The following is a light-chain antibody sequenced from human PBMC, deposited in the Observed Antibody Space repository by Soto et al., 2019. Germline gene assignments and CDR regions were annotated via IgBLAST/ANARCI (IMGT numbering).Light chain of an antibody. Sequence: DIQMTQSPSSLATSVGNRVTMIFRASQSISSWLAWYQQKPGKAPKLLIYKASTLQSGVPSRFSGSGSGTEFTLTISSLQPDDFATYYCQQYSSWITFGGGTKVDIK. CDR1: QSISSW. V-gene: IGKV1-5*03. CDR3: QQYSSWIT. J-gene: IGKJ4*01. CDR2: KAS.